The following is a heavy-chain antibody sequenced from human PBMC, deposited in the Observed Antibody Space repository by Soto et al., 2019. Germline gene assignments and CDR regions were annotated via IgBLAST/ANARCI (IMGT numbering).Heavy chain of an antibody. Sequence: EVQLVESGGGLVQPGGSLRLSCAASGFTFSSYSMNWVRQAPGKGLEWVSYISSRSSTIYYADSVKGRFTISRDNAKNSLYLQMNSLRAEDTAVYYCARGPVEMATIIDYWGQGTLVTVSS. CDR2: ISSRSSTI. CDR3: ARGPVEMATIIDY. D-gene: IGHD5-12*01. J-gene: IGHJ4*02. V-gene: IGHV3-48*01. CDR1: GFTFSSYS.